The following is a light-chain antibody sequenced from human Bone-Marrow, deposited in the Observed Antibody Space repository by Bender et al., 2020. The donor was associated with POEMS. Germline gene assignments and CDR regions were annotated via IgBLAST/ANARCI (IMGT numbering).Light chain of an antibody. J-gene: IGLJ3*02. CDR3: CSFAGGYTWV. V-gene: IGLV2-8*01. CDR2: EVT. Sequence: QSALTQPPSASGSPGQSVTISCTGTSRDIGGYNYVAWYQQHPGKAPKLLIYEVTKRPSGVSNRFSGSKSGNTASLTISGLQAEDEADYYCCSFAGGYTWVFGGGTKLTVL. CDR1: SRDIGGYNY.